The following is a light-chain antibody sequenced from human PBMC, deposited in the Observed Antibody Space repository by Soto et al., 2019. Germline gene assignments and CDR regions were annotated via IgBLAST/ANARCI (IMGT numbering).Light chain of an antibody. CDR1: QSISSW. J-gene: IGKJ5*01. V-gene: IGKV1-5*01. CDR2: DAS. CDR3: QQYNSYRIT. Sequence: DIQMTQSPSTLSASVGDRVTITCRASQSISSWLAWYQQKPGKAPKLLIYDASSLESGVPSRFSGSGSGTEFTLTISSLQPDDFATYYSQQYNSYRITFGQGTRLEIK.